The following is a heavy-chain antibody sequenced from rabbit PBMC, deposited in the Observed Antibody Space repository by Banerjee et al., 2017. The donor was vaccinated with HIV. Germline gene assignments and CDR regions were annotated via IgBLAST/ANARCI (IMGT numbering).Heavy chain of an antibody. CDR3: ARVTAGYVYATGMNL. CDR1: GFSFSSGYW. Sequence: QEQLEESGGDLVQPEGSLTLTCTASGFSFSSGYWMCWVRQAPGKGLEWIACINTSSGSTVYATWAKGRFTISKASWTTVTLQMTSLTAADTASYFCARVTAGYVYATGMNLWGPGTLVTVS. J-gene: IGHJ4*01. CDR2: INTSSGST. D-gene: IGHD6-1*01. V-gene: IGHV1S45*01.